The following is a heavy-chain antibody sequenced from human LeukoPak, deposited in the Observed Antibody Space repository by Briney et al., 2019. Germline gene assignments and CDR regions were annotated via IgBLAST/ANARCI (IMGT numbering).Heavy chain of an antibody. CDR3: ARVEGIAVAENAFDI. V-gene: IGHV3-11*06. CDR2: ISGSSSYT. CDR1: GFTFSDYY. D-gene: IGHD6-19*01. Sequence: GSLRLSCAASGFTFSDYYMSWIRQAPGKGLEWVSYISGSSSYTNYADSVKGRFTISRDNAKNSLYLQMNSLRAEDTAVYYCARVEGIAVAENAFDIWGQGTMVTVSS. J-gene: IGHJ3*02.